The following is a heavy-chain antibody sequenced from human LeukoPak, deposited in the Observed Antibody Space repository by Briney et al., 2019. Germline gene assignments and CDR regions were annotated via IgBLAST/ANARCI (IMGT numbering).Heavy chain of an antibody. J-gene: IGHJ4*02. CDR1: GFTFSSYA. Sequence: GGSLRLSRAASGFTFSSYAMSWVRQAPGKGLDWVSSISGSGDSTYYADSVKGRFTISRDNSKNTPYLQMNSLRAEDTAVYYCAKLIGITETTLNYWGQGTLVTVSS. CDR2: ISGSGDST. CDR3: AKLIGITETTLNY. D-gene: IGHD1-7*01. V-gene: IGHV3-23*01.